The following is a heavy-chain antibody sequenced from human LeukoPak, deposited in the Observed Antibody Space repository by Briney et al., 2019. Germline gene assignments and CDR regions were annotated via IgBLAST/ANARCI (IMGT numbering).Heavy chain of an antibody. CDR2: ISSSSSTI. Sequence: PGGSLRLSCAASGFTFSSYSMNWVRQAPGKGLEWVSYISSSSSTIYYADSVKGRFTISRDNAKNSLYLQMNSLRAEDTAVYYCARDYSNYLAPLENYGGVPYFDYWGQGTLVTVSS. V-gene: IGHV3-48*01. CDR1: GFTFSSYS. J-gene: IGHJ4*02. D-gene: IGHD4-11*01. CDR3: ARDYSNYLAPLENYGGVPYFDY.